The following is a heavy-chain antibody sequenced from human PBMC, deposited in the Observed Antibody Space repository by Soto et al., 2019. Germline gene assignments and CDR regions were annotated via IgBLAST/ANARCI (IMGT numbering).Heavy chain of an antibody. J-gene: IGHJ6*02. Sequence: SETLSLTCAVSGYSISSGYYWGWIRQPPGKGLEWIGSIYHSGSTYYNPSLKSRVTISVDTSKNQFSLKLSSVTAADTAVYYCARVSGYYGSGRGLYYYGMDVWGQGATVTVSS. CDR1: GYSISSGYY. V-gene: IGHV4-38-2*01. D-gene: IGHD3-10*01. CDR2: IYHSGST. CDR3: ARVSGYYGSGRGLYYYGMDV.